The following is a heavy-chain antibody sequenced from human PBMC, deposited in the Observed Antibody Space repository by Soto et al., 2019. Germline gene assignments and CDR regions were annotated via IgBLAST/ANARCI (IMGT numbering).Heavy chain of an antibody. Sequence: QVQLVQSGAEVKKPGASVKVSCKASGYTFTSYGISWVRQAPGQGLEWMGWISAYNGNTNYAQKLQGRVTMTTDTSPSTAYMELRSLRSDDTAVYYCARDHFLSDYVWGSYRAGYDYWGQGTLVTVSS. J-gene: IGHJ4*02. CDR1: GYTFTSYG. D-gene: IGHD3-16*02. CDR2: ISAYNGNT. V-gene: IGHV1-18*01. CDR3: ARDHFLSDYVWGSYRAGYDY.